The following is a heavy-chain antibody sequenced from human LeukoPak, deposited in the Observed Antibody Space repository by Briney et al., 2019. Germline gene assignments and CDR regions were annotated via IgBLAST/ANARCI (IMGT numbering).Heavy chain of an antibody. CDR2: INPNSGGT. D-gene: IGHD4-23*01. Sequence: ASVKVSCKASGYTFTGYYVHWVRQAPGQGLEWMGWINPNSGGTNYAQKFQGRVTMTRDTSISTAYMELSRLRSDDTAMYFCASSVVTRGRAFDIWGQGTMVTVSS. CDR3: ASSVVTRGRAFDI. V-gene: IGHV1-2*02. CDR1: GYTFTGYY. J-gene: IGHJ3*02.